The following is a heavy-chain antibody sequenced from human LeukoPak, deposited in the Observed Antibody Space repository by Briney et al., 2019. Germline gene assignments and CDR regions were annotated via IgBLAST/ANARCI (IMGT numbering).Heavy chain of an antibody. CDR2: IYYSGST. Sequence: PSETLSLTCTVSGGSISSYYWSWIRQPPGKGLEWIGYIYYSGSTNYNPSLKSRVTISVDTSKNQFSLKLSSVTAADTAVYDCAGTYYGFWSGYYPHYYYYYMDVWGKGTTVTVSS. J-gene: IGHJ6*03. V-gene: IGHV4-59*01. CDR1: GGSISSYY. CDR3: AGTYYGFWSGYYPHYYYYYMDV. D-gene: IGHD3-3*01.